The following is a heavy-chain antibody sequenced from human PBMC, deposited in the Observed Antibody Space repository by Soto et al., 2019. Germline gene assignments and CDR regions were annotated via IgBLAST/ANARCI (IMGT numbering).Heavy chain of an antibody. CDR2: FNTYTGNP. Sequence: GASVKVSCKACGYSFTTYGMNWVPQAPGQGLEWMGWFNTYTGNPTYAQGFTGRFVFSMDTSASTAYLQISSLKAEDMAMYYCARSPDSSGYYHYFDYWGQGTLVTVSS. CDR3: ARSPDSSGYYHYFDY. D-gene: IGHD3-22*01. V-gene: IGHV7-4-1*02. J-gene: IGHJ4*02. CDR1: GYSFTTYG.